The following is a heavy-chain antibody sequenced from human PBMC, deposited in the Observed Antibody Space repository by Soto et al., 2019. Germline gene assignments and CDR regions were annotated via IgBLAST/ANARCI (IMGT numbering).Heavy chain of an antibody. Sequence: QVQLVESGGGVVQPGKSLRLSCAASGFTFSHHGIHWVRQAPGKGLEWVAVIWYDGSLKYYADSVQGRFIVSRDNSKNTVHLQMNSLRVEDTAVYYCARWDLDWWGQGTLVTVSS. D-gene: IGHD1-26*01. CDR1: GFTFSHHG. J-gene: IGHJ4*02. CDR3: ARWDLDW. V-gene: IGHV3-33*01. CDR2: IWYDGSLK.